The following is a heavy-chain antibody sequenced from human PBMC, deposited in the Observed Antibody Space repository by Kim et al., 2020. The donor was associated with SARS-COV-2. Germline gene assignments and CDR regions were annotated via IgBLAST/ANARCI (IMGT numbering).Heavy chain of an antibody. J-gene: IGHJ4*02. CDR3: GSIWGY. D-gene: IGHD3-16*01. CDR1: GFTFSAYS. Sequence: GGSLRLSCAASGFTFSAYSMIWVRQAPGKGLEWVSSISSSSSHIYYADSVKGRFTISRDNAKKSLYLKMNNLRAEDTAVYYCGSIWGYWGQGTLVTVSS. CDR2: ISSSSSHI. V-gene: IGHV3-21*01.